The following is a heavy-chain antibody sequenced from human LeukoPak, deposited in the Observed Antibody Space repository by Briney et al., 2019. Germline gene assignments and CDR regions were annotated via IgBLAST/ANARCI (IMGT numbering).Heavy chain of an antibody. CDR1: GGSITSNSYY. CDR2: IYYSGST. V-gene: IGHV4-39*07. Sequence: SETLSLTCTVSGGSITSNSYYWGWIRQPPGNGLEWIGSIYYSGSTYYNPSLKSRVTISVDTSKNQVSLKLSSVTAADTAVYYCARGRRDGYMLLWEDYWGQGTLVTVSS. J-gene: IGHJ4*02. D-gene: IGHD5-24*01. CDR3: ARGRRDGYMLLWEDY.